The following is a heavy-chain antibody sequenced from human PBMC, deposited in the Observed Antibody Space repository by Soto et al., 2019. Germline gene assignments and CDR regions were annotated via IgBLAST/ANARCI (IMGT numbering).Heavy chain of an antibody. CDR3: ARGALRFLEWLPPYYYGMDV. J-gene: IGHJ6*02. CDR2: IYYSGST. CDR1: GGSVSSGSYY. D-gene: IGHD3-3*01. V-gene: IGHV4-61*01. Sequence: SETLSLTCTVSGGSVSSGSYYWSWIRQPPGKGLEWIGYIYYSGSTNYNPSLKSRVTISVDTSKNQFSLKLSSVTAADTAVYYCARGALRFLEWLPPYYYGMDVWGQGTTVTV.